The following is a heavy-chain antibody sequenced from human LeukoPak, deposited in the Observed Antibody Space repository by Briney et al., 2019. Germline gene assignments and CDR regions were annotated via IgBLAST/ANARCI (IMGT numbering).Heavy chain of an antibody. J-gene: IGHJ4*02. Sequence: PSETLSLTCSVSGGSTSSGDYYWSWIRQPPGEGLEWIGYIYYSGSTFYNPSLRSRVAISVDTSKNRFSLRLTSVTAADTAVYYCARAQIASKVDYWGQGTLVAVSS. V-gene: IGHV4-30-4*01. CDR1: GGSTSSGDYY. CDR2: IYYSGST. D-gene: IGHD2-15*01. CDR3: ARAQIASKVDY.